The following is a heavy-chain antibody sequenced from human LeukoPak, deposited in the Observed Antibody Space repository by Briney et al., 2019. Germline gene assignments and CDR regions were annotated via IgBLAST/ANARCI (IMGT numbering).Heavy chain of an antibody. CDR2: IYYSGST. CDR3: ARVDGYNLPYFDY. J-gene: IGHJ4*02. V-gene: IGHV4-59*01. CDR1: GGSISSYY. D-gene: IGHD5-24*01. Sequence: SETLSLTCTVSGGSISSYYWSWIRQPPGKGLEWIGYIYYSGSTNYNPSLKSRVTISVDTSKNQFSLKLSSVTAADTAVYYCARVDGYNLPYFDYWGQGTLVTVSS.